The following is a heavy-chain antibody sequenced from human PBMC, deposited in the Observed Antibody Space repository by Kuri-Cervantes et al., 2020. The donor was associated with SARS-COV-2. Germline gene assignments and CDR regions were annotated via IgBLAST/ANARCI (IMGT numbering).Heavy chain of an antibody. D-gene: IGHD6-19*01. V-gene: IGHV4-59*01. CDR3: ARGGLAVAGGQDYYYYMDV. CDR2: IYYSGST. CDR1: GGSISSYY. Sequence: SETLSLTCTVSGGSISSYYWSWIRRPPGKGLEWIGYIYYSGSTNYNPSLKSRVTISVDTSKNQFSLKLSSVTAADTAVYYCARGGLAVAGGQDYYYYMDVWGKGTTVTVSS. J-gene: IGHJ6*03.